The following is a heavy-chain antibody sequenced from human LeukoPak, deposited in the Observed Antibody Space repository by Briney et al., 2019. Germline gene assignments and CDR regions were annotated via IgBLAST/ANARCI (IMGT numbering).Heavy chain of an antibody. V-gene: IGHV1-69*01. CDR2: IIPIFGTA. CDR3: ARDVFRGGSCCGFDP. D-gene: IGHD2-15*01. J-gene: IGHJ5*02. CDR1: GGTFSSYA. Sequence: ASVKVSCKASGGTFSSYAISGVRQAPGQGLEGMGGIIPIFGTANYAQKFQGRVTITADESTSTAYMELSSLRSEDTAVYYCARDVFRGGSCCGFDPWGQGTLVTVSS.